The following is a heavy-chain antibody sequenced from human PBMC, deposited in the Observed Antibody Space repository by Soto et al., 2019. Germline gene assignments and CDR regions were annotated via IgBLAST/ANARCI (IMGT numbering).Heavy chain of an antibody. J-gene: IGHJ6*02. CDR3: ARGHYYYGMDV. Sequence: LSHRWPGSTGTRRRDSYSWSRVRQPPWKGLEWIGYIYYSGTTYYTPSLKSRLTMSMDRANDHFSLNLTSVTAADTAVYFCARGHYYYGMDVWGQGLTVTVSS. V-gene: IGHV4-30-2*01. CDR2: IYYSGTT. CDR1: TGTRRRDSYS.